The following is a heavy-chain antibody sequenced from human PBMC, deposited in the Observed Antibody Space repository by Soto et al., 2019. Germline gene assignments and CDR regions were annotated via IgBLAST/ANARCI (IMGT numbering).Heavy chain of an antibody. V-gene: IGHV3-43*01. J-gene: IGHJ6*02. D-gene: IGHD3-22*01. CDR3: AKDLAPKYYYDSSGYHYYYYGTDV. Sequence: GALRLSCAASGFTFDDYTMHWVRQAPGKGLEWVSLISWDGGSTYYADSVKGRFTTSRDNSKNSLYLQMNSLRTEDTALYYCAKDLAPKYYYDSSGYHYYYYGTDVWGQGTTVTVSS. CDR2: ISWDGGST. CDR1: GFTFDDYT.